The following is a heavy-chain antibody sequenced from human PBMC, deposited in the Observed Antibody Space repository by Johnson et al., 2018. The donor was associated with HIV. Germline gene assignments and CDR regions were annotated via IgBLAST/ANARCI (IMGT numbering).Heavy chain of an antibody. V-gene: IGHV3-33*08. J-gene: IGHJ3*02. CDR3: ARVGAGHISGPDMVFDI. D-gene: IGHD6-19*01. Sequence: QVQVVESGGGVVQPGKSLRLSCAASGLTFSDFAMHWVRQAPGKGLEWVAVIWYDGSNKYYADSVKGRFTISRDNSKNTLYLLMNSLRAEDTAVYHCARVGAGHISGPDMVFDIWGQGTMVTVSS. CDR1: GLTFSDFA. CDR2: IWYDGSNK.